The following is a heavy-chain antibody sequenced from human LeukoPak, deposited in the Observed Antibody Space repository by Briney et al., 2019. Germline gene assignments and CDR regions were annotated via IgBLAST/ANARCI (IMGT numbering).Heavy chain of an antibody. CDR1: GITVSSNY. CDR2: IYSGGST. CDR3: ARADYGSGSTDY. Sequence: PGGSLRLSCAASGITVSSNYMSWVRQAPGKGLEWVSVIYSGGSTYYADSVTGRFTISRDNSKNTLYLQTNSLRAEDTAVYYCARADYGSGSTDYWGQGTLVTVSS. J-gene: IGHJ4*02. D-gene: IGHD3-10*01. V-gene: IGHV3-53*01.